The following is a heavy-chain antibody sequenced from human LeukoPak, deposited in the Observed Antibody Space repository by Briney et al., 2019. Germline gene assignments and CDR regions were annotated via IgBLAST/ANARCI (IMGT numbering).Heavy chain of an antibody. CDR1: GYTFTNYA. Sequence: PSVKVSCKASGYTFTNYAMIWVRQAPGQGLERMAWISAYNGDTDYVQKFQGRVTVTADTSTSTAYMQLRSLISDDTAVYYCARSGCSAGSCYSQTVKFDSWGQGTLVTVSS. J-gene: IGHJ4*02. V-gene: IGHV1-18*01. CDR2: ISAYNGDT. CDR3: ARSGCSAGSCYSQTVKFDS. D-gene: IGHD2-15*01.